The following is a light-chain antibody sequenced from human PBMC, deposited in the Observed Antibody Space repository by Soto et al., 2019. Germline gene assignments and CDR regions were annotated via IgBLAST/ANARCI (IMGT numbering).Light chain of an antibody. V-gene: IGKV3-20*01. CDR2: GAS. Sequence: ELVLTQSPGTLSLSPAARATLSCRASQIVSSSYLAWYQQKPGQAPRLLIYGASSRATGIPDRFSGSGSGTDFTLTISRLEPEDFAVYYCQQYGSSQWTFGQGTKVEIK. J-gene: IGKJ1*01. CDR1: QIVSSSY. CDR3: QQYGSSQWT.